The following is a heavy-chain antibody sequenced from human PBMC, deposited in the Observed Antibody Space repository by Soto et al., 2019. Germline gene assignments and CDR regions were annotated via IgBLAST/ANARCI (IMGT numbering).Heavy chain of an antibody. CDR1: GFTFSSYW. CDR3: ARDYAHSTVTTLLDY. D-gene: IGHD4-17*01. Sequence: GGSLRLSCAASGFTFSSYWMSWVRQAPGKGLEWVANIKQDGSEKYYVDSVKGRFTISRDNAKNSLYLQMNSLRAEDTAVYYCARDYAHSTVTTLLDYWGQGTLVTVSS. V-gene: IGHV3-7*05. CDR2: IKQDGSEK. J-gene: IGHJ4*02.